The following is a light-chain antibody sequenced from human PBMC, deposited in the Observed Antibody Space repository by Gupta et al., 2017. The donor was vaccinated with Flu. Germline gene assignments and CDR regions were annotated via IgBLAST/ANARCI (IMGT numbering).Light chain of an antibody. Sequence: EIVFTHSPVTLCFSPGERATLSCRASHSVRSSYLAWYQQKPGQAPRLLIYGASSRDTGIPDRFSGSGSGTEFTLTISRLEPEDFAVYYCQQHGSSPLTFGGGTKVEIK. CDR1: HSVRSSY. J-gene: IGKJ4*01. CDR2: GAS. V-gene: IGKV3-20*01. CDR3: QQHGSSPLT.